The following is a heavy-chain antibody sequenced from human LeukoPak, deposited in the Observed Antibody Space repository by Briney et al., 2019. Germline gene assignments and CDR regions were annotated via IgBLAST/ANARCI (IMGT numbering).Heavy chain of an antibody. V-gene: IGHV4-34*01. CDR3: ARGSDEDAEIPFDY. D-gene: IGHD5-24*01. J-gene: IGHJ4*02. CDR2: INHSGST. CDR1: GGSFSGYY. Sequence: SETLSLTCAVSGGSFSGYYWSWIRQPPGKGLEWIGEINHSGSTNYNPSLKSRVTISVDTSKNQFSLKLSSVTAADTAVYYCARGSDEDAEIPFDYWGQGTLVTVSS.